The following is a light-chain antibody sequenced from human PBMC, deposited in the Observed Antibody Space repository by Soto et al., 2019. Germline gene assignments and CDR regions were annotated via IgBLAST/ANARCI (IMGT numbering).Light chain of an antibody. J-gene: IGKJ1*01. V-gene: IGKV3-15*01. CDR3: QQYNKWPWT. CDR2: GVS. CDR1: QSVSNN. Sequence: EIVMTQSPATLSVSPGERGTLSCRASQSVSNNLAWYQQKPGQAPRLLIYGVSTRATGIPARFSGSGSGTEFTLTISSLQSEDFAVYYWQQYNKWPWTFGQGTKVEIK.